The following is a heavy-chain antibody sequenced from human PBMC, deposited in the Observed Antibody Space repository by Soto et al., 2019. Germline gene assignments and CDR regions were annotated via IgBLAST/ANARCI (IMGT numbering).Heavy chain of an antibody. Sequence: QVQLQQWGAGLLKPSETLSLTCAVYGGSFSGYYWSWIRQPPGKGLEWIGEINHSGSTNYNPSLKSRVTISVDTSKNQFSLKLSSVTAADTAVYYCARNAPDSSWYYYNSHWFDPWGQGTLLTVSS. CDR3: ARNAPDSSWYYYNSHWFDP. CDR1: GGSFSGYY. J-gene: IGHJ5*02. V-gene: IGHV4-34*01. CDR2: INHSGST. D-gene: IGHD6-13*01.